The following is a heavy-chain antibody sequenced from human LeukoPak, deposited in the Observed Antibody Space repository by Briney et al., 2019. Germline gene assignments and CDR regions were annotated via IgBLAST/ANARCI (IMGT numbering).Heavy chain of an antibody. V-gene: IGHV1-18*01. Sequence: VASVKVSCKASGYTFTSYGISWVRQAPGQGLEWMGWISAYNGNTNYAQKLQGRVTMTTDTSTSTAYMELRSLRSDDTAVYYCARIRQLVLGYYYYYYMDVWGKGTTVTISS. D-gene: IGHD6-13*01. CDR3: ARIRQLVLGYYYYYYMDV. J-gene: IGHJ6*03. CDR1: GYTFTSYG. CDR2: ISAYNGNT.